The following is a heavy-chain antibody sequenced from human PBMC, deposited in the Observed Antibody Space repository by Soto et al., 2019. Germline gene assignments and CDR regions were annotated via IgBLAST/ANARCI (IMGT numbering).Heavy chain of an antibody. Sequence: QVQLVESGGGVVQPGRSLRLSCAVSGFIFSDYGMHWVRQAPGKGLEWVALLSHDGRNEYYADSVKGRFTISRDNSKNTMDLQKNSLRPEDTAVYYWATVGGSGYCSSGSRYAADYWGQGTLVTVSS. CDR2: LSHDGRNE. J-gene: IGHJ4*02. CDR3: ATVGGSGYCSSGSRYAADY. CDR1: GFIFSDYG. V-gene: IGHV3-30*03. D-gene: IGHD2-2*01.